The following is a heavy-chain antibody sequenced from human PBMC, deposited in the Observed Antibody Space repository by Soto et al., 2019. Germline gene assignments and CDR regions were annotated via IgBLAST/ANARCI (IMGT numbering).Heavy chain of an antibody. D-gene: IGHD3-16*01. J-gene: IGHJ6*02. CDR3: TKDIGGRGSYYYYYGMDV. V-gene: IGHV3-9*01. CDR2: ISWNGGNI. CDR1: GFIFDDYA. Sequence: TGGSPRLSCAASGFIFDDYAMHWVLQSPGEVLEGVSRISWNGGNIDYVDAVKARFTISRDNAKKFLYLQMNSLTPEDTAVYYCTKDIGGRGSYYYYYGMDVWGQGTSVTVSS.